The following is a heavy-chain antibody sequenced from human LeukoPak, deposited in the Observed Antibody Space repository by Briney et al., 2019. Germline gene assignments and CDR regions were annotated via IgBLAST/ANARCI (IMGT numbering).Heavy chain of an antibody. CDR1: GFTFGSYG. V-gene: IGHV3-30*18. Sequence: GSLRLSCAASGFTFGSYGMHWVRQAPGNGLEWVAVISYDGSNKYYADSVKGRFTISRDNSKNTLYLQMNSLRAEDTAVYYCAKGRGRYSGYVGLFDYWGQGTLVTVSS. J-gene: IGHJ4*02. D-gene: IGHD5-12*01. CDR3: AKGRGRYSGYVGLFDY. CDR2: ISYDGSNK.